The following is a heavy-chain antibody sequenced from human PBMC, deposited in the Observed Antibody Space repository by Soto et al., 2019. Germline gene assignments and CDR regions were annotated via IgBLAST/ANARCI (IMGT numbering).Heavy chain of an antibody. V-gene: IGHV4-39*01. CDR1: GGSISSSSYY. Sequence: PSETLSLTCTVSGGSISSSSYYWGWIRQPPGKGLEWIGSIYYSGSTYYNPSLKSRVTISVDTSKNQFSLKLSSVTAADTAVYYCARGSHYDCIWGSYRLIYYFDYWGQGTLVTVSS. J-gene: IGHJ4*02. CDR2: IYYSGST. D-gene: IGHD3-16*02. CDR3: ARGSHYDCIWGSYRLIYYFDY.